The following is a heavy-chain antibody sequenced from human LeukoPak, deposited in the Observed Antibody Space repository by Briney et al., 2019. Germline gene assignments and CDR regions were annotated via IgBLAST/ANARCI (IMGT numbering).Heavy chain of an antibody. CDR1: GFTFRSYW. D-gene: IGHD6-13*01. CDR3: ARTLAAAGYYYYYYGMDV. V-gene: IGHV3-7*01. J-gene: IGHJ6*02. Sequence: GGSLRLSCAASGFTFRSYWMSWVRQAPGKGLEWVANIKQDGSEKYYVDSVKGRFTISRDNAKNSLYLQMNSLRAEDTAVYYCARTLAAAGYYYYYYGMDVWGQGTTVTVSS. CDR2: IKQDGSEK.